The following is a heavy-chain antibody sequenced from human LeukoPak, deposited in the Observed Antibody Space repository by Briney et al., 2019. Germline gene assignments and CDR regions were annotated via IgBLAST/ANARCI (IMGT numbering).Heavy chain of an antibody. J-gene: IGHJ4*02. CDR1: GGSISSYY. D-gene: IGHD1-1*01. CDR2: IYDTEIT. V-gene: IGHV4-59*01. Sequence: PSETLSLTCTVSGGSISSYYWSWFRQPPGKGLEWIGYIYDTEITNYNPSLKSRGTISLDTSKNQFSLKLSSVTAADTAVYYCASGPRTNWARFDQWGQGTQVSVSS. CDR3: ASGPRTNWARFDQ.